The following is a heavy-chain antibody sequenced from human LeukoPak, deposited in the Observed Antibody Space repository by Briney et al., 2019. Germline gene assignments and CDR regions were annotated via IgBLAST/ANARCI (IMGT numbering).Heavy chain of an antibody. D-gene: IGHD3-22*01. CDR1: GFTFSSYW. V-gene: IGHV3-7*01. J-gene: IGHJ4*02. Sequence: GGSLRLSCAASGFTFSSYWMSWVRQAPGKGLEWVANIKQDGSEKYYVDSVKGRFTISRDNAKSSLYLQMNSLRAEDTAVYYCAKDPRTWTYYYDSSGYYFDYWGQGTLVTVSS. CDR2: IKQDGSEK. CDR3: AKDPRTWTYYYDSSGYYFDY.